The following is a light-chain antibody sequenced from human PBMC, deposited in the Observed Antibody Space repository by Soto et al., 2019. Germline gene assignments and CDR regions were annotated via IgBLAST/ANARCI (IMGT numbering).Light chain of an antibody. Sequence: QSVLTQSPSASASLGTSVRLTCTLSSGHSSYAIAWHQQQAEKGPRFLMRVNSDGSHNRGDGVPDRFSGSTSGAERYLTISCLQSEDEADYYCQTWDTGVRVFGGGTKLTVL. J-gene: IGLJ3*02. CDR3: QTWDTGVRV. CDR1: SGHSSYA. CDR2: VNSDGSH. V-gene: IGLV4-69*01.